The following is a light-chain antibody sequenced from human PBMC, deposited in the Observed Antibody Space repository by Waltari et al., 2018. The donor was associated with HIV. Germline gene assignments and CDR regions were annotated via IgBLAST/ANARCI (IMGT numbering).Light chain of an antibody. CDR3: QQSYSTPLWT. CDR1: QSISNY. J-gene: IGKJ2*02. Sequence: DIQVTQSPSSLSASVGDRVTITCRTSQSISNYLNWYQQKPGKAPNLLIYGVSTLQNGVPSRFSGSGSGTDFTLTISSLQPEDFATYYCQQSYSTPLWTFGQGTKLEIK. CDR2: GVS. V-gene: IGKV1-39*01.